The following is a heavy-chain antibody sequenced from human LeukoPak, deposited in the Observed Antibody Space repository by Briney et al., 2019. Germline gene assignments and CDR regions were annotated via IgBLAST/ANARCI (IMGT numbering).Heavy chain of an antibody. CDR3: ARSEGGSENY. D-gene: IGHD1-26*01. Sequence: GGSLRLSCEASGFIFNSYGMNWVRQAPGRGLEWVSSISSTGSYIFYADSVKGRFTISSDDAKNSVYLQMNTLRAEDTGIYYCARSEGGSENYWGQGILVAVSS. V-gene: IGHV3-21*01. J-gene: IGHJ4*02. CDR1: GFIFNSYG. CDR2: ISSTGSYI.